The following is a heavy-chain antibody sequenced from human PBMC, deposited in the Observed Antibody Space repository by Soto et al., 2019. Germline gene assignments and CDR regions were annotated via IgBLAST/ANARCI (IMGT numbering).Heavy chain of an antibody. V-gene: IGHV1-2*04. CDR3: ATWVDYGDFEGFDV. Sequence: QGQLLQSGAEGKKPGASVKVSCKTSGYSFTDYKLHWVRQAPGQGLEWMGWVDPNGGGSTSAQKFRGSVTMTWDTSITTALLDMTRLTTNDTAPYFWATWVDYGDFEGFDVWGQVTLVTVSS. CDR1: GYSFTDYK. J-gene: IGHJ4*02. D-gene: IGHD4-17*01. CDR2: VDPNGGGS.